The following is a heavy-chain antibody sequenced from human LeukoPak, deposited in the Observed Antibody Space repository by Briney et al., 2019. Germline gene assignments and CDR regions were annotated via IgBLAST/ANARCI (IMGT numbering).Heavy chain of an antibody. D-gene: IGHD6-13*01. CDR1: GGSISSGDYY. J-gene: IGHJ4*02. Sequence: SETLSLTCTVSGGSISSGDYYWSWIRQPPGKGLGWIGYSYYSGSTYYNPSLKSRVTISVDTSKNQFSLKLSSVTAADTAVYYCARGDLYSSSWYNWGQGTLVTVSS. CDR2: SYYSGST. CDR3: ARGDLYSSSWYN. V-gene: IGHV4-30-4*08.